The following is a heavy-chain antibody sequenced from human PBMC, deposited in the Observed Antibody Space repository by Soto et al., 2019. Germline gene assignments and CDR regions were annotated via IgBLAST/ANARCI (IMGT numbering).Heavy chain of an antibody. V-gene: IGHV3-23*01. CDR1: GFTFSSYA. J-gene: IGHJ4*02. CDR2: ISGSGGST. D-gene: IGHD4-17*01. CDR3: AHTYGDYGRGY. Sequence: EVQLLESGGGLVQPGGSLSLSCAASGFTFSSYAMSWVRQAPGKGLEWVSAISGSGGSTYYADSVKGRFTISRDNSKNTLYLQMNSLRAEDTAVYYCAHTYGDYGRGYWGQGTLVTVSS.